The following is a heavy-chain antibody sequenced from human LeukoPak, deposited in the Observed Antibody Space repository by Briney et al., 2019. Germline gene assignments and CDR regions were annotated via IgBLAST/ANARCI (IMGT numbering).Heavy chain of an antibody. CDR3: VTTYYYDSSGYWFQH. CDR2: FDPEDGET. D-gene: IGHD3-22*01. Sequence: GASVKVSCKVSGYTLTELSMHWVRQAPGKGLEWMGGFDPEDGETIYAQKFQGRVTMTEDTSTDTAYMELSSLRSEDTAVYYCVTTYYYDSSGYWFQHWGQGTLVTVSS. J-gene: IGHJ1*01. CDR1: GYTLTELS. V-gene: IGHV1-24*01.